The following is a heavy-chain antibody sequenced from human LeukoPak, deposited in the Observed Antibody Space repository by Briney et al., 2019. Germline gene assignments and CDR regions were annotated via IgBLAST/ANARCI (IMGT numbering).Heavy chain of an antibody. Sequence: ASVKVSCKASGGTFSSYAISWVRQAPGQGLEWMGGIIPIFGTANYAQKFQGRVTITADKSTSTAYMELSSLRSEDTAVYYCARDRAPWIQLWGSDWFDPWGHGTLVTVSS. CDR3: ARDRAPWIQLWGSDWFDP. J-gene: IGHJ5*02. D-gene: IGHD5-18*01. V-gene: IGHV1-69*06. CDR2: IIPIFGTA. CDR1: GGTFSSYA.